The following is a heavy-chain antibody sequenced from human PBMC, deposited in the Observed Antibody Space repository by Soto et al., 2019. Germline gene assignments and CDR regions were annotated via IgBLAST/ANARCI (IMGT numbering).Heavy chain of an antibody. CDR1: GFTFSSYA. CDR3: AIGAKAVDGTRGVDY. V-gene: IGHV3-30-3*01. J-gene: IGHJ4*02. CDR2: ISYDGSNK. D-gene: IGHD6-19*01. Sequence: QVQLVESGGGVVQPGRSLRLSCAASGFTFSSYAMHWVRQAPGKGLEWVAVISYDGSNKYYADSVKGRFTISRDNSKNTLYLQMNRLGAEDTAVYYCAIGAKAVDGTRGVDYWGQGTLVTGSS.